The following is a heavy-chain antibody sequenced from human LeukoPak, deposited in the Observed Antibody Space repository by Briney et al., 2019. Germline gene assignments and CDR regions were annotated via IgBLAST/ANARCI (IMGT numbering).Heavy chain of an antibody. Sequence: PGGSLRLSCAASGFTFNSYSMNWVRQAPGKGLEWVSSISSSSSYIYYADSVKGRFTISRDNAKNSLYLQMNSLRAEDTAVYYCARVGSRDYYGMDVWGQGTTVTVSS. V-gene: IGHV3-21*01. CDR1: GFTFNSYS. J-gene: IGHJ6*02. CDR3: ARVGSRDYYGMDV. CDR2: ISSSSSYI.